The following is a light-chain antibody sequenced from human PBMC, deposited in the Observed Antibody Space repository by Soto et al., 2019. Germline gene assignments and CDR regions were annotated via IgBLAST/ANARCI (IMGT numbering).Light chain of an antibody. V-gene: IGKV2-28*01. CDR2: LGS. Sequence: DIVMTQSPLSLPVTPGEPATISCRSSQSLLHSDGYNYVDWYLQKPGQSPQLLIYLGSYRASGVPDRFSGSVSGTDYTLKISRVEAEDVGVYYCMEALRTWTFGQGTKVDIK. CDR3: MEALRTWT. J-gene: IGKJ1*01. CDR1: QSLLHSDGYNY.